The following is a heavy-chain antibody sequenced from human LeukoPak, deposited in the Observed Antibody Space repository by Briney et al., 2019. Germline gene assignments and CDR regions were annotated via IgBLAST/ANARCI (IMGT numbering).Heavy chain of an antibody. Sequence: GGSLRLSCAASGFTFSSYEMNWVRQAPGKGLEWVSYISSSGSPIYYADSVKGRFTISRDNAMNSLYLQMNSLRAEDTAVYYCARVYSSSSGKTFDYWGQGTLVTVSS. CDR2: ISSSGSPI. D-gene: IGHD6-6*01. CDR3: ARVYSSSSGKTFDY. J-gene: IGHJ4*02. V-gene: IGHV3-48*03. CDR1: GFTFSSYE.